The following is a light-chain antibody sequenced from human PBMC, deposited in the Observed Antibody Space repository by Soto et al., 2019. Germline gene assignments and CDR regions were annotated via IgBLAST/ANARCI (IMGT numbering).Light chain of an antibody. CDR1: QSISSY. J-gene: IGKJ4*01. CDR2: AAS. V-gene: IGKV1-39*01. Sequence: DIQMTQSPSSLSASVGDRVTITCRASQSISSYLNWYQQKPGKAPNLLIYAASSLQSGVQSRFSGSGSGTDFTLTIRSLQPEDFATYYCKQSYSTPLTFGGGTKVDI. CDR3: KQSYSTPLT.